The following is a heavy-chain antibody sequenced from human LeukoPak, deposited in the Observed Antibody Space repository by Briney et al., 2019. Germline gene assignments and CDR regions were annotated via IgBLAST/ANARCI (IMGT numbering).Heavy chain of an antibody. J-gene: IGHJ4*02. V-gene: IGHV3-30-3*01. CDR3: AKGVPRRIAAAGTIDY. CDR1: VFTFSSYA. Sequence: GGSLRLSCAASVFTFSSYAMHWVRQAPGKGLEWVAVISYDGSNKYYADSVKGRFTISRDNSKNTLYLQMNSLRAEDTAVYYCAKGVPRRIAAAGTIDYWGQGTLVTVSS. D-gene: IGHD6-13*01. CDR2: ISYDGSNK.